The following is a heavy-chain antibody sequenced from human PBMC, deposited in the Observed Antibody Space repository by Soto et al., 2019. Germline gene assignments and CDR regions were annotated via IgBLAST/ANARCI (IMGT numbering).Heavy chain of an antibody. CDR1: GGSISSGGYS. J-gene: IGHJ5*02. CDR2: IYHSGST. Sequence: PSETLSLTCAVSGGSISSGGYSWSWIRQPPGKGLEWIGYIYHSGSTYYNPSLKSRVTISVDRSKNQFSLKLSSVTAADTAVYYCARDRLFAGLPNWFDPWGQGTLVTVS. V-gene: IGHV4-30-2*01. CDR3: ARDRLFAGLPNWFDP.